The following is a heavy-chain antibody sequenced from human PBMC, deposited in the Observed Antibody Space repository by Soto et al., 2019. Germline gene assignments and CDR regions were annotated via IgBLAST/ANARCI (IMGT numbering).Heavy chain of an antibody. CDR2: ISPYNRRT. D-gene: IGHD2-8*02. Sequence: QVHLVQSGAEVEKPGASVKVSCKASGYSFSNYGIAWERQAPGQGPEWMGWISPYNRRTNYAQNVKGRVVMTTDISTNTVYLELRSLRSDDTAIYYCGRCRTDSYAMDVWGQGTTVTVSS. J-gene: IGHJ6*02. V-gene: IGHV1-18*01. CDR1: GYSFSNYG. CDR3: GRCRTDSYAMDV.